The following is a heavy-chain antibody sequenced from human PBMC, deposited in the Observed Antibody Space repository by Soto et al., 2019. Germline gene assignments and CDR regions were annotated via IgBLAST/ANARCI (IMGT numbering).Heavy chain of an antibody. D-gene: IGHD6-19*01. CDR1: GFTFSSYS. CDR3: ARIPSIAVASDDAFDI. CDR2: ISSSSSYI. Sequence: PGGSLRHSCAASGFTFSSYSMNWVRQAPGKGLEWVSSISSSSSYIYYADSVKGRFTISRDNAKNSLYLQMNSLRAEDTAVYYCARIPSIAVASDDAFDIWGQGTMVTVSS. V-gene: IGHV3-21*01. J-gene: IGHJ3*02.